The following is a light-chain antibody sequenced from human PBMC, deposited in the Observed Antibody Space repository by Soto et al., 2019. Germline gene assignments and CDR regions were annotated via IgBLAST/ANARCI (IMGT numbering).Light chain of an antibody. V-gene: IGLV2-23*02. J-gene: IGLJ3*02. CDR1: SRDVGGYDL. Sequence: QSALTQPASVSGSPGQSITISCTGTSRDVGGYDLVSWYQQHPGKAPKLMIFEDTARHSGISNRFSGSKSGDTASLTISRLQAEDEAHYYCCSYAGSRTFVFGGGTKVTVL. CDR3: CSYAGSRTFV. CDR2: EDT.